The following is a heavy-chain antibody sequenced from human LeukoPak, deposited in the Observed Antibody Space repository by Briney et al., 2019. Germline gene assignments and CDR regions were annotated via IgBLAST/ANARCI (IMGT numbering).Heavy chain of an antibody. CDR1: GFTFSDYY. Sequence: PGGSLRLSCAASGFTFSDYYMSWIRQAPGKGLEWVSYISSSGSTIYYADSVKGRFTISRDNAKNSLYLQMNSLRAEDTAVYYCARDLVEVGWAAAGTVHMDVWGKGTTVTVSS. CDR3: ARDLVEVGWAAAGTVHMDV. J-gene: IGHJ6*03. V-gene: IGHV3-11*01. CDR2: ISSSGSTI. D-gene: IGHD6-13*01.